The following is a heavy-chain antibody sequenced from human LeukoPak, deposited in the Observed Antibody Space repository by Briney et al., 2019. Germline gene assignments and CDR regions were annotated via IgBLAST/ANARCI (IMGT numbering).Heavy chain of an antibody. V-gene: IGHV4-34*01. Sequence: SETLSLTCAVYGGSFSGYYRTWIRQPPGKGLEWIGEINHSGSTNYNPSLKSRVTISVDTSKNQFSLKLSSVTAADTAVYYCASKPPITIFGVVIPWGQGTLVTVSS. CDR3: ASKPPITIFGVVIP. CDR1: GGSFSGYY. CDR2: INHSGST. J-gene: IGHJ5*02. D-gene: IGHD3-3*01.